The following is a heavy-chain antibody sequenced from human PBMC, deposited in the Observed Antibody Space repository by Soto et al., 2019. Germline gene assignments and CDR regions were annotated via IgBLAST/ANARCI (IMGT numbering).Heavy chain of an antibody. J-gene: IGHJ4*02. CDR3: AHMKSETYGAIPFDY. V-gene: IGHV2-5*02. Sequence: QITLKETGPTLVKPTQTLTLTCSVSGISLTTSGVGVGWIRQPPGKALEWLALIYWDDDKRYSPPLKSRLTITSDTPKNQVVLALTNMDPVDTATYFCAHMKSETYGAIPFDYWGQGTLVTVSS. D-gene: IGHD1-26*01. CDR1: GISLTTSGVG. CDR2: IYWDDDK.